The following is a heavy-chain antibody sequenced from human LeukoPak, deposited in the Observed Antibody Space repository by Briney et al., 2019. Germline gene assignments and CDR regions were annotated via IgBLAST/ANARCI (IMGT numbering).Heavy chain of an antibody. CDR2: IYYSGST. CDR1: GGSISNYY. V-gene: IGHV4-59*01. CDR3: AREGYYGSDH. D-gene: IGHD3-10*01. Sequence: PSETLSLTCTVSGGSISNYYWSWIRQPPGKGLEWIGYIYYSGSTKYNPSLKSRVTISVDTSKNQFSLKLSSVTAADTAVYYCAREGYYGSDHWGQGTLVTVSS. J-gene: IGHJ4*02.